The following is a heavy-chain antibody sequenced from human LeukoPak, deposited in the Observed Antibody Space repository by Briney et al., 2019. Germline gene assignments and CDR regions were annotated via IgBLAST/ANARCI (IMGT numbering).Heavy chain of an antibody. CDR1: GGSSSDTTYY. D-gene: IGHD2-15*01. V-gene: IGHV4-39*01. CDR3: ASPSKLVVSRGGFDI. Sequence: SETLSLTCTVSGGSSSDTTYYWAWIRQPPGKGLEWIGSIYFSETKYNPSLKSRITISGDTSKNQFSLKLSSVTAADTAVYYCASPSKLVVSRGGFDIWGQGTMVTVSA. CDR2: IYFSET. J-gene: IGHJ3*02.